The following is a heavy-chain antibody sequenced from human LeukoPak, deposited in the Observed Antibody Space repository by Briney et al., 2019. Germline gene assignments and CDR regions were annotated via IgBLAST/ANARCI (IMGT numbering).Heavy chain of an antibody. CDR3: ARDSRGTYYDFWSGYWETPDY. CDR2: ISAYNGNT. CDR1: GYTFTSYG. V-gene: IGHV1-18*01. D-gene: IGHD3-3*01. J-gene: IGHJ4*02. Sequence: ASVKVSCKASGYTFTSYGISWVRQAPGQGLEWMGWISAYNGNTNYAQKLQGRVTMTTDTSTSTAYMELRSLRSDDTAVYYCARDSRGTYYDFWSGYWETPDYWGQGTLVTVSS.